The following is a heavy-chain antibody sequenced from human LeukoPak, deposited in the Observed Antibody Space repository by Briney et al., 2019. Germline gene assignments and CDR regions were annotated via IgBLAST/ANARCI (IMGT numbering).Heavy chain of an antibody. Sequence: GSLRLSRAASGLTFYDYGMSWVRHAPGEGLEWSGEIYHSGSTNYTPSLKSRVTISVDTSKNQFSLKLSSVTAADTAVYYCARDGAAAVTGVAAFDIWGQGTMVTVSS. CDR2: IYHSGST. CDR3: ARDGAAAVTGVAAFDI. D-gene: IGHD6-13*01. V-gene: IGHV4-34*01. CDR1: GLTFYDYG. J-gene: IGHJ3*02.